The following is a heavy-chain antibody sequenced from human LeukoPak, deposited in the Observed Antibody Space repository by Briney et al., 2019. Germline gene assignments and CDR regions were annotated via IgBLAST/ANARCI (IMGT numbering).Heavy chain of an antibody. D-gene: IGHD2-15*01. J-gene: IGHJ4*02. CDR3: ASLSSDAFNLIDY. CDR2: IYNTGNT. CDR1: GGSIRGLY. Sequence: PSETLSLTCTVSGGSIRGLYWCWLRQPPGEGLEWIDYIYNTGNTPSNPTRKSRVTMSGATSKQKFPLNLISVTAADTVVYYCASLSSDAFNLIDYWGQGTLVTVSS. V-gene: IGHV4-59*11.